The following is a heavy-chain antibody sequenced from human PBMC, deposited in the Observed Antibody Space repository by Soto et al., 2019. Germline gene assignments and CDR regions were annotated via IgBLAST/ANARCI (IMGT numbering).Heavy chain of an antibody. V-gene: IGHV1-2*02. J-gene: IGHJ4*02. D-gene: IGHD6-19*01. CDR1: VYTFSGFY. CDR2: INPSNGGT. Sequence: ASVKVSCNASVYTFSGFYIHCVRQAPGQGLEWMGWINPSNGGTKYAEKFQGRVTMTRDTSISTAYVELSRLTSDDTAVYYCASAAVTGTAGLDFWGQGTLVTVSS. CDR3: ASAAVTGTAGLDF.